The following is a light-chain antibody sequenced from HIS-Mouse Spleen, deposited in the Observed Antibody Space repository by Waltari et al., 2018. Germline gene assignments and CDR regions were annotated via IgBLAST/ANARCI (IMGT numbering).Light chain of an antibody. J-gene: IGLJ3*02. V-gene: IGLV4-69*01. CDR3: QTWGTGTNWV. CDR1: SGHSSYA. Sequence: QLVLTQSPSASASLGASVKLTCTLSSGHSSYAIAWHQQQPGKGPRYLMKRNRDGSHRKGDGIPDRFSGSSSGAERYLTISSLQSEDEADYYCQTWGTGTNWVFGGGTKLTVL. CDR2: RNRDGSH.